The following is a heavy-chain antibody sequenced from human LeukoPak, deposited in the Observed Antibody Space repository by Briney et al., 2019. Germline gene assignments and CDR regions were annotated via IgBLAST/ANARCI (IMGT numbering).Heavy chain of an antibody. CDR2: IRSKAYGGTT. Sequence: GGSLRLSCTASGFTFGDYAMSWVRQAPGKGLEWVGFIRSKAYGGTTDYAASVKGRFTISRDDSKSIAYLQMNSLKTEDTSVYYCTRDLQPVVPAADYYFDYWGQGTLVIVSS. D-gene: IGHD2-2*01. J-gene: IGHJ4*02. V-gene: IGHV3-49*04. CDR1: GFTFGDYA. CDR3: TRDLQPVVPAADYYFDY.